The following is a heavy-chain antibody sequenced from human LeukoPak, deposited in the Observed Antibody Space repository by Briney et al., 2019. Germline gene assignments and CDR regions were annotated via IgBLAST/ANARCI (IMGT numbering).Heavy chain of an antibody. D-gene: IGHD7-27*01. CDR1: GGSISSGGYS. J-gene: IGHJ4*02. V-gene: IGHV4-30-2*01. CDR3: ARQLGFSFDY. Sequence: SETLSLTCAVSGGSISSGGYSWSWIRQPPGKGLEWIGYIYRSGSTYYSPSLKSRVTISVDRSKNQFSLKLSSVTAADTAVYYCARQLGFSFDYWGQGTLVTVSS. CDR2: IYRSGST.